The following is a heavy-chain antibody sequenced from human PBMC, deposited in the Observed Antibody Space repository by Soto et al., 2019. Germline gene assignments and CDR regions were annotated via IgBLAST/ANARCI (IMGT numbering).Heavy chain of an antibody. D-gene: IGHD5-18*01. J-gene: IGHJ5*02. CDR1: GGSISSGGYY. V-gene: IGHV4-31*03. CDR2: IYYRGST. Sequence: SETLSLTCTVSGGSISSGGYYWSWIRQHPGKGLEWIGYIYYRGSTYYNPSLKSRVTISVDTSKNQFSLKLSSVTAADTAVYYCAREYSYGNWFDPWGQGTLVTVSS. CDR3: AREYSYGNWFDP.